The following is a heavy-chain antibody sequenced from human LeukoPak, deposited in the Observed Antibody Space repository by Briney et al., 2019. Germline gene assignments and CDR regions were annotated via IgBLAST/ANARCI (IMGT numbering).Heavy chain of an antibody. CDR1: GGSFSCYY. CDR3: ARTTWIQLWLLDY. D-gene: IGHD5-18*01. Sequence: SETLSLTCAVYGGSFSCYYWSWIRPPPGKGQEWIGEINHSGSTNYNPSLKSRVTISVDTSKNPFSLKLSSVTAADTAVYYCARTTWIQLWLLDYWGQGTLVTVSS. J-gene: IGHJ4*02. V-gene: IGHV4-34*01. CDR2: INHSGST.